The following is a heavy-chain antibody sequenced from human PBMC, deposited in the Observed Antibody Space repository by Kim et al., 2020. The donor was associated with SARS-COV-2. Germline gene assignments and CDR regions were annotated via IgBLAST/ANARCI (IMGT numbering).Heavy chain of an antibody. CDR2: IIPIFGTA. V-gene: IGHV1-69*13. CDR3: ARDLGGYSGYGGHIAVAVPYYYYGMDV. J-gene: IGHJ6*02. Sequence: SVKVSCKASGGTFSSYAISWVRQAPGQGLEWMGGIIPIFGTANYAQKFQGRVTITADESTSTAYMELSSLRSEDTAVYYCARDLGGYSGYGGHIAVAVPYYYYGMDVWGQGTTVTVSS. CDR1: GGTFSSYA. D-gene: IGHD5-12*01.